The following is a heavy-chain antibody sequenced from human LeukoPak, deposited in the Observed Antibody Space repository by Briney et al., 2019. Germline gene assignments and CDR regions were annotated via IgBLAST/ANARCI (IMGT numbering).Heavy chain of an antibody. V-gene: IGHV1-2*02. J-gene: IGHJ4*02. D-gene: IGHD6-13*01. CDR2: INPNSGGT. Sequence: GASVKVSCKASGYTFTGYYMHWVRQAPGQGLEWMGWINPNSGGTNYAQKFQGRVTVTRDTSISTAYMELSRLRSDDTAVYYCARGTRAPIAAAGMLYYFDYWGQGTLVTVSS. CDR3: ARGTRAPIAAAGMLYYFDY. CDR1: GYTFTGYY.